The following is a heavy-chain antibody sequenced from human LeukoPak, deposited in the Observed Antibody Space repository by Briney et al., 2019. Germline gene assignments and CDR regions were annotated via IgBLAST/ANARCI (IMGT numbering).Heavy chain of an antibody. CDR3: ARGAVAVPLAFDY. Sequence: SVKVSCKASGGTFSSYAISWVRQAPGQGLEWMGGIIPIFGTANYAQKFQGRVTITTDESTSTAYMELSSLRSEDTAVYYCARGAVAVPLAFDYWSQGTLVTVSS. D-gene: IGHD6-19*01. CDR1: GGTFSSYA. CDR2: IIPIFGTA. J-gene: IGHJ4*02. V-gene: IGHV1-69*05.